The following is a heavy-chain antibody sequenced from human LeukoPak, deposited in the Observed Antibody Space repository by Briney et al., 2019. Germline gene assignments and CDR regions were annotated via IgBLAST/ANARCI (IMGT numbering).Heavy chain of an antibody. CDR1: GFTFNNNA. CDR2: ISGTGGDR. V-gene: IGHV3-23*01. D-gene: IGHD3/OR15-3a*01. J-gene: IGHJ3*02. CDR3: AKDSGASADFDALDM. Sequence: GGSLRLSCEASGFTFNNNAMNWLRQAPGKGLEWVSAISGTGGDRYYAESVKGRFIISRDNSKDTVYLQMNSLRGEDTAVYYCAKDSGASADFDALDMWGQGTMVTVSS.